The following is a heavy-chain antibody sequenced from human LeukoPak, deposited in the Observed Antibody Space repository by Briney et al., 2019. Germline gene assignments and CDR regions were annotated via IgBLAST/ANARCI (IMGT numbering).Heavy chain of an antibody. CDR3: ARVLRYFDWLLPFDY. J-gene: IGHJ4*02. CDR2: TNPNSGNT. Sequence: ASVKVSCKASGYTFTSYDINWVRQATGQGLEWMGWTNPNSGNTGYAQKFQGRVTMARNTSISTAYMKLSSLRSEDTAVYYCARVLRYFDWLLPFDYWGQGTLVTVSS. CDR1: GYTFTSYD. D-gene: IGHD3-9*01. V-gene: IGHV1-8*01.